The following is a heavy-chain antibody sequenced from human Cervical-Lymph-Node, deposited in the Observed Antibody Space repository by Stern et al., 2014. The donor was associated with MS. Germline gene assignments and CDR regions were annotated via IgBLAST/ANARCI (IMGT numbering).Heavy chain of an antibody. D-gene: IGHD2-15*01. J-gene: IGHJ4*02. CDR1: GYGSNNYW. V-gene: IGHV5-10-1*03. CDR3: AGQINVEDMYRGIFPAPFNH. Sequence: VQLGQSGTEVREPGQSLKISCKASGYGSNNYWITWVRQMPGKGLEWMGRGASSDSYSTYSPSFQGRVTISVDKTIGTAYLQWSSLKASDSAMYFCAGQINVEDMYRGIFPAPFNHWGQGTLVTVSS. CDR2: GASSDSYS.